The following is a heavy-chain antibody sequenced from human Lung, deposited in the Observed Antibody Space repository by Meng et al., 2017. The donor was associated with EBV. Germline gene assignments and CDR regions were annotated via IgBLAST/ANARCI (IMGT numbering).Heavy chain of an antibody. Sequence: QGQLVQSGLELTRPGASVKVSCKASGYTFTSYAMNWVRQAPGQGLEWMGWINTNTGNPTYAQGFTGRFVFSLDTSVSTAYLQISSLKAEDTAVYYCARGWDTYYYDSSGYFDYWGQGTLVTVSS. V-gene: IGHV7-4-1*02. CDR2: INTNTGNP. CDR1: GYTFTSYA. CDR3: ARGWDTYYYDSSGYFDY. D-gene: IGHD3-22*01. J-gene: IGHJ4*02.